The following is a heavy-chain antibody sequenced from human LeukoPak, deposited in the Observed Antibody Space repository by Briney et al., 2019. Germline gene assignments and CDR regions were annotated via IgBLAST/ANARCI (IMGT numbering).Heavy chain of an antibody. Sequence: SQTLSLTCAISGDSVSSNSAGWNWIRQSPSGGLEWLGRIYYRSKWFQEYAVSVASRITINPDTSMNQFSLQMNSVTPDDTAVYYCARGGYSYGLLDFFDSWGQGTLVTVSS. CDR2: IYYRSKWFQ. V-gene: IGHV6-1*01. J-gene: IGHJ4*02. D-gene: IGHD5-18*01. CDR1: GDSVSSNSAG. CDR3: ARGGYSYGLLDFFDS.